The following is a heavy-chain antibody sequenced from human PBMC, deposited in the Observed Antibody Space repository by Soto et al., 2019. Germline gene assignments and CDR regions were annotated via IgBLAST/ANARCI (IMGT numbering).Heavy chain of an antibody. J-gene: IGHJ4*02. D-gene: IGHD1-26*01. CDR1: GGSISSSSYY. CDR3: ARRGRDDQPFDY. V-gene: IGHV4-39*01. Sequence: QLQLQESGPGLVKPSETLSLTCTVSGGSISSSSYYWGWIRQPPGKGLEWIGNIYYSGNTYYNPSLKSRVTLSVDTSKNQFSLKLSSVTAADTAVYYCARRGRDDQPFDYWGQGTLVTVSS. CDR2: IYYSGNT.